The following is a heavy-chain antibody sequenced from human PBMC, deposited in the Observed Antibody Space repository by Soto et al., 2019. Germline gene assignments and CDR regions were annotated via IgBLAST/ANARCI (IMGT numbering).Heavy chain of an antibody. Sequence: SVKVSCKASGGTFSSYTISWVRQAPGQGLEWMGRIIPILGIANYAQKFQGRVTITTDKSTSTAYMELSSLRSEDTAVYYCARARGYFSGGSSYTLWRWYFDLWGRGTLVTVSS. D-gene: IGHD2-15*01. J-gene: IGHJ2*01. V-gene: IGHV1-69*02. CDR1: GGTFSSYT. CDR2: IIPILGIA. CDR3: ARARGYFSGGSSYTLWRWYFDL.